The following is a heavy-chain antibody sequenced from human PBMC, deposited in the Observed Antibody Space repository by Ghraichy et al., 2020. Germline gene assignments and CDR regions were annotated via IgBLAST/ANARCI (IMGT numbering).Heavy chain of an antibody. CDR3: AKDPGGSNGFDY. D-gene: IGHD4-23*01. CDR1: GFTFDDYT. Sequence: GGSLRLSCAASGFTFDDYTMHWVRQAPGKGLEWVSLISWDGGSTYYADSVKGRFTISRDNSKNSLYLQMNSLMTEDTALYYCAKDPGGSNGFDYWGQGTLVTVSS. CDR2: ISWDGGST. V-gene: IGHV3-43*01. J-gene: IGHJ4*02.